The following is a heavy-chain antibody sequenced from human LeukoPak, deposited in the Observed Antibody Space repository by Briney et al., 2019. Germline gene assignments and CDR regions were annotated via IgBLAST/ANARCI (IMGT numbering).Heavy chain of an antibody. Sequence: SETLSLTCTVSGGSISSYYWSWIRQPPGKGLEWIGYIYYSGSTNYNPSLKSRVTISVDTSKNQFSLKLSSVTAADTAVYYCARGGYSSSWNHQTNWFDPWGQGTLVTVSS. D-gene: IGHD6-13*01. J-gene: IGHJ5*02. CDR2: IYYSGST. CDR1: GGSISSYY. V-gene: IGHV4-59*01. CDR3: ARGGYSSSWNHQTNWFDP.